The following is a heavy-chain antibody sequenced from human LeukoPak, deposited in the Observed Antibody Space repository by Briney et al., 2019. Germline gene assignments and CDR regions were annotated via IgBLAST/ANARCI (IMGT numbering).Heavy chain of an antibody. CDR1: GGSISSSSYY. V-gene: IGHV4-39*01. Sequence: SETLSLTCTVSGGSISSSSYYWGWIRQPPGKGLEWIGSIYYSGSTYYNPSLKSRVTISVDTSKNQFSLKLSSVTAADTAVYYCARQQSAGAFDYWGQGTLGTVSS. J-gene: IGHJ4*02. D-gene: IGHD3-10*01. CDR2: IYYSGST. CDR3: ARQQSAGAFDY.